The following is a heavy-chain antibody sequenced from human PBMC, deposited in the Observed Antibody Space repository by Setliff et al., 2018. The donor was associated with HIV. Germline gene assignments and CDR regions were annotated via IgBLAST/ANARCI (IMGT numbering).Heavy chain of an antibody. CDR3: ARGVPLLPPNF. CDR1: GGSTIGYH. CDR2: MYYSGSA. D-gene: IGHD2-15*01. J-gene: IGHJ4*02. V-gene: IGHV4-4*07. Sequence: PSETLSLTCSVSGGSTIGYHWNWIRRSAGKGLEWIGRMYYSGSADYNPSLKSRVTISVDASERHFSLRMTSTTAADTAIYYCARGVPLLPPNFWGQGTLVTVSS.